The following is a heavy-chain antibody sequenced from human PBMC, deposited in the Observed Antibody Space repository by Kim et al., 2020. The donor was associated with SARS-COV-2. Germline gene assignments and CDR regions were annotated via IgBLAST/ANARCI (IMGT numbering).Heavy chain of an antibody. CDR3: ATRPAMTRANWFDP. V-gene: IGHV1-24*01. Sequence: AQKFQSRVNMTENTSTDTAYMELSSLRSEDTAVYYCATRPAMTRANWFDPWGQGTLVTVSS. D-gene: IGHD2-2*01. J-gene: IGHJ5*02.